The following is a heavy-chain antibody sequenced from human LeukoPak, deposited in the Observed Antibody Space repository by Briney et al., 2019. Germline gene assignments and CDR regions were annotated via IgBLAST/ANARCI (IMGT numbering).Heavy chain of an antibody. CDR2: ISGSGGST. V-gene: IGHV3-23*01. CDR3: AKASGAAAVITFDY. J-gene: IGHJ4*02. D-gene: IGHD3-16*01. Sequence: GGSLRLSCAASGFTFSSYAMSWVRQAPGKGLEWVSVISGSGGSTYYADSVKGRFTISRDNSKNTLYLQMNNLRDEDTAVYSCAKASGAAAVITFDYWGQGTLVTVSS. CDR1: GFTFSSYA.